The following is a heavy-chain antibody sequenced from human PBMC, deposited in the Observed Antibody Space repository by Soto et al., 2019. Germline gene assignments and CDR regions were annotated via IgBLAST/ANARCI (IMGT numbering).Heavy chain of an antibody. Sequence: ALRLSCAASGFTLSSYTMSWVRRSPGKGLEWGSAISGSGGSTYYAGSVKGRFNISRDNSKNTLYLQMNSLRAEDTAVYYCAKGTSSVDYWGQATLVTVSS. CDR3: AKGTSSVDY. CDR2: ISGSGGST. J-gene: IGHJ4*02. D-gene: IGHD6-19*01. CDR1: GFTLSSYT. V-gene: IGHV3-23*01.